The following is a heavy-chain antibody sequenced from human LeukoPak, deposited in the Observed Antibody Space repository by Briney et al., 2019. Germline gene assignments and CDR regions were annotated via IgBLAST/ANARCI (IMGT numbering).Heavy chain of an antibody. Sequence: GRSLRLSCAASGFTFSSYAMHWVRQAPGKGLEWVAVISYDGSNKYYADSVKGRFTISRDNSENSLYLQMNSLRAEDTAVYYCARLRYSDYWGQGTLVTVSS. CDR1: GFTFSSYA. CDR3: ARLRYSDY. V-gene: IGHV3-30*04. D-gene: IGHD3-9*01. CDR2: ISYDGSNK. J-gene: IGHJ4*02.